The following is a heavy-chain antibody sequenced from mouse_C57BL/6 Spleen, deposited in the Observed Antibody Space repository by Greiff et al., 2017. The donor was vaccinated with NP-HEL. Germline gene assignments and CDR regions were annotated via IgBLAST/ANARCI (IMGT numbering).Heavy chain of an antibody. D-gene: IGHD1-1*01. J-gene: IGHJ3*01. CDR1: GYTFTSYG. Sequence: VQLQQSGAELARPGASVKLSCKASGYTFTSYGISWVKQRTGQGLEWIGEIYPRSGNTYYNEKFKGKATLTADKSSSTAYMELRSLTSEDSAVYFCAYYGSSYELAYWGQGTLVTVSA. CDR2: IYPRSGNT. V-gene: IGHV1-81*01. CDR3: AYYGSSYELAY.